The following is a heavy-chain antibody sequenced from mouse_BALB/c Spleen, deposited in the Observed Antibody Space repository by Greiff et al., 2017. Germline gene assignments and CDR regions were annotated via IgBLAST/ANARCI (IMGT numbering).Heavy chain of an antibody. CDR3: ARGTTARYFDV. V-gene: IGHV5-17*02. CDR1: GFTFSSFG. Sequence: EVKLMESGGGLVQPGGSRKLSCAASGFTFSSFGMHWVRQAPEKGLEWVAYISSGSSTIYYADTVKGRFTISRDNPKNTLFLQMTSLRSEDTAMYYCARGTTARYFDVWGAGTTVTVSS. D-gene: IGHD1-2*01. CDR2: ISSGSSTI. J-gene: IGHJ1*01.